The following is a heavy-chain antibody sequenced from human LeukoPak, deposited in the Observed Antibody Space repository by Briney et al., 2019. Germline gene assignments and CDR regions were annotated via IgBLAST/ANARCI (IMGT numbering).Heavy chain of an antibody. CDR3: ARGVQTLAGGTAYYFDY. V-gene: IGHV1-69*06. CDR1: AGSFSNYV. CDR2: IITFIGRT. J-gene: IGHJ4*02. Sequence: SVTVSCKASAGSFSNYVINWERLPPGQGLGLVGGIITFIGRTNYYHRFPGKGPFTAATSTSIAYMELRSLRSEDTAVYYCARGVQTLAGGTAYYFDYWRRRTLVTVSS. D-gene: IGHD6-19*01.